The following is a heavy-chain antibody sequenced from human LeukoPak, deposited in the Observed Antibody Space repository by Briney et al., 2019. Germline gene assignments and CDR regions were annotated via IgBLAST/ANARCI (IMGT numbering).Heavy chain of an antibody. J-gene: IGHJ4*02. CDR3: ARDRYYDATGQVDY. CDR2: INHSGST. V-gene: IGHV4-34*01. CDR1: GGSFSGYY. Sequence: PSETLSLTCAVYGGSFSGYYWSWIRQPPGKGLEWIREINHSGSTNYNPSLKSRVTISVDTSKNQFSLKLSSVTAADTAVYYCARDRYYDATGQVDYWGQGTLVTVSS. D-gene: IGHD3-22*01.